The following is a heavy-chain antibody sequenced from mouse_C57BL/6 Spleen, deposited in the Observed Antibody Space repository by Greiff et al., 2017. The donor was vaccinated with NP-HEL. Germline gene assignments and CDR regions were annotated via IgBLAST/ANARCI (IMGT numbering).Heavy chain of an antibody. CDR2: IDPSDSYT. V-gene: IGHV1-50*01. CDR1: GYTFTSYW. Sequence: VQLQQPGAELVKPGASVKLSCKASGYTFTSYWMQWVKQRPGQGLEWIGEIDPSDSYTNYNQKFKGKATLTVDTSSSTAYMQLSSLTSEDSAVYYCARNGYYSFDYWGQGTTLTVSS. J-gene: IGHJ2*01. D-gene: IGHD2-3*01. CDR3: ARNGYYSFDY.